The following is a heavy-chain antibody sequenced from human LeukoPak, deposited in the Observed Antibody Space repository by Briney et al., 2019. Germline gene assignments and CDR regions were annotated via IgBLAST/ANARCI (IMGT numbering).Heavy chain of an antibody. D-gene: IGHD2-21*02. J-gene: IGHJ4*02. V-gene: IGHV3-11*03. CDR3: ARKLGGAQCGGDCFFGH. CDR2: ISPTGSYT. Sequence: NPGGSLRLSCEASGFMLSVYYMSWFRLAPGKGLEWIGYISPTGSYTTYADSVRGRFTISRDNAKNLLFLQMNDLTTDDTAVYYCARKLGGAQCGGDCFFGHWGQGTRVAVSS. CDR1: GFMLSVYY.